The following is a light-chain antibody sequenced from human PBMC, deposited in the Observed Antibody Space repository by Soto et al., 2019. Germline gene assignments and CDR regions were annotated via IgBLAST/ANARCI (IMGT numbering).Light chain of an antibody. J-gene: IGKJ1*01. Sequence: DIVLTQSPDSLAVSLGERATINCKSSQSVLYSSNNKNYFAWYQQKPGQPPKLLIYWASTRKSGVPDRFSGSGSGTDFTLTNNSLQAEDVAFCYCHQDYTTLRSLGEETKVGIK. CDR1: QSVLYSSNNKNY. CDR2: WAS. V-gene: IGKV4-1*01. CDR3: HQDYTTLRS.